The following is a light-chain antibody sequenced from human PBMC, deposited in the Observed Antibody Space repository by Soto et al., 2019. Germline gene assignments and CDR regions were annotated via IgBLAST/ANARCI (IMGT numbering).Light chain of an antibody. CDR1: QSVSSY. CDR2: GAS. Sequence: EIVLTQSPATLSLSPGEGAPLSCRASQSVSSYLAWYQQKPGQAPSLLIYGASTRATDIPPRFSGSGSGTDFTLTISRLEPEDFAVYYCQQYGSSPWTFGQGTKVDIK. V-gene: IGKV3-20*01. J-gene: IGKJ1*01. CDR3: QQYGSSPWT.